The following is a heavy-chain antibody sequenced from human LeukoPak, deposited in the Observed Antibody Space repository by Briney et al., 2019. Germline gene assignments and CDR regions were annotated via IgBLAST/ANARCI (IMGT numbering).Heavy chain of an antibody. Sequence: GGSLRLSCAASGFTFSSYGMHWVRQAPGKGLYWVAVIWYDGSNKYYADSVKGRVTISRDNSKNTLYLQMNSLRAEDTAVYYCARVDTAGGMDVWGQGTTVTVSS. CDR3: ARVDTAGGMDV. D-gene: IGHD5-18*01. J-gene: IGHJ6*02. CDR1: GFTFSSYG. CDR2: IWYDGSNK. V-gene: IGHV3-33*01.